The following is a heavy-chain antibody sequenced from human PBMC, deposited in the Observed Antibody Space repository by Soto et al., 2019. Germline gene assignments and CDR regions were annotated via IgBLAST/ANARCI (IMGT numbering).Heavy chain of an antibody. J-gene: IGHJ4*02. CDR2: ISAYNGNT. V-gene: IGHV1-18*01. D-gene: IGHD4-4*01. Sequence: ASVKVSCKASGYTFTSYGISWVRQAPGQGLEWMGWISAYNGNTNYAQKLQGRVTMTTDTSTSTAYMELRSLRSDDTAVYYCARDDMTTVTSRYYFDYWGQGTLVTVSS. CDR1: GYTFTSYG. CDR3: ARDDMTTVTSRYYFDY.